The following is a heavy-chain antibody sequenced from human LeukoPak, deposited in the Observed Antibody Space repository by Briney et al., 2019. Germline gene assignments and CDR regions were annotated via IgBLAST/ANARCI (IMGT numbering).Heavy chain of an antibody. D-gene: IGHD2-15*01. J-gene: IGHJ5*02. Sequence: SETLSLTCTVSGGSISSYYWSWIRQPPGKGLEWMGYIYYSGSTNYNPSLKSRVTISVDTSKNQFSLKLSSVTAADTAVYYCARHPEDWFDPWGQGTLVTVSS. CDR2: IYYSGST. CDR3: ARHPEDWFDP. V-gene: IGHV4-59*08. CDR1: GGSISSYY.